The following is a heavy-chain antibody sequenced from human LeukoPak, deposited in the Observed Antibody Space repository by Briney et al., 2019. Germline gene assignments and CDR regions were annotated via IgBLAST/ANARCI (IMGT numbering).Heavy chain of an antibody. D-gene: IGHD3-10*01. CDR2: INPNSGGT. CDR1: VYTFTDYY. Sequence: ASVKVSCKASVYTFTDYYMHWVRQAPGQGLEWMGWINPNSGGTNYAQKFQGRVTMTRDTSISTAYMELSRLRSDDTAVYYCARDNVVVRGVRYNWFDPWGQGTLVTVSS. V-gene: IGHV1-2*02. CDR3: ARDNVVVRGVRYNWFDP. J-gene: IGHJ5*02.